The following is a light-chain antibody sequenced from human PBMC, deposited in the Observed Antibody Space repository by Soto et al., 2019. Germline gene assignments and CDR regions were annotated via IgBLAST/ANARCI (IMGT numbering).Light chain of an antibody. V-gene: IGKV1-5*01. J-gene: IGKJ1*01. CDR1: QSITTW. Sequence: IQMTQSPSTVSAYVGDSVTITCRASQSITTWLAWYQQRPGKAPKLLIYDVSSLQSGVPDRFSGSGSGTDFTLTIDRLEPEDFAVYYCQQSLNPKTFGQGTKVDIK. CDR3: QQSLNPKT. CDR2: DVS.